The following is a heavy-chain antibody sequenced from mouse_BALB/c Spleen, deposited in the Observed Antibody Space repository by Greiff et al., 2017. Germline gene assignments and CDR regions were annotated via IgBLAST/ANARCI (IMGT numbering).Heavy chain of an antibody. J-gene: IGHJ2*01. CDR1: GFTFSSYT. Sequence: EVKLMESGGGLVQPGGSLKLSCAASGFTFSSYTMSWVRQTPEKRLEWVAYISNGGGSTYYPDTVKGRFTISRDNAKNTLYLQMSSLKSEDTAMYYCARHERDSSGYHYFDYWGQGTTLIVSS. V-gene: IGHV5-12-2*01. CDR3: ARHERDSSGYHYFDY. D-gene: IGHD3-2*01. CDR2: ISNGGGST.